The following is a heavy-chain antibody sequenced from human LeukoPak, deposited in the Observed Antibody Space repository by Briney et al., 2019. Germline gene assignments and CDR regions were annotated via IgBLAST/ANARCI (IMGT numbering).Heavy chain of an antibody. J-gene: IGHJ4*02. V-gene: IGHV1-2*02. Sequence: ASVKVSCTAPGYTFSGSFMHWVRQAPGQGLEWMGWIKPNSAGTRYAQKFQGRFTMTRDTSINTAYMELSRPRSDDTAVYYCARDYYDSSGYWDYWGQGTLVTVSS. D-gene: IGHD3-22*01. CDR3: ARDYYDSSGYWDY. CDR2: IKPNSAGT. CDR1: GYTFSGSF.